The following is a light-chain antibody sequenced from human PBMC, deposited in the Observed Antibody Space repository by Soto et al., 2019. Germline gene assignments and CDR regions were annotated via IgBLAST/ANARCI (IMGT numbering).Light chain of an antibody. V-gene: IGLV2-11*01. CDR3: CSYGGGYTPLV. Sequence: QSALTQPASVSGSPGQSITISCTGTSSDVGGYNYVSWYQQHPGKAPKLMIYDVSKRPSGVPGRFSGSKSGNTASLTISGLQAEDEADYYCCSYGGGYTPLVFGGGTKVTVL. J-gene: IGLJ2*01. CDR1: SSDVGGYNY. CDR2: DVS.